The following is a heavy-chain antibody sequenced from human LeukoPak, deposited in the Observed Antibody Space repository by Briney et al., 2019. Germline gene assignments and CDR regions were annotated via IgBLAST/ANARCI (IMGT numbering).Heavy chain of an antibody. CDR2: IYHSGST. CDR1: GYSISSGYY. D-gene: IGHD2-2*01. V-gene: IGHV4-38-2*02. J-gene: IGHJ6*03. Sequence: SETLSLTCTVSGYSISSGYYWGWIRQPPGKGLEWIGSIYHSGSTYYNPSLKSRVTISVDTSKNQFSLKLSSVTAADTAVYYCARAAGDCSSASCYYYYYYYMDVWGKGTTVTVSS. CDR3: ARAAGDCSSASCYYYYYYYMDV.